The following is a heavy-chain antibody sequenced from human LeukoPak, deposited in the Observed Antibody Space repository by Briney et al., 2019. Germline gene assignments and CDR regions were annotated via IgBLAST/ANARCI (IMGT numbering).Heavy chain of an antibody. CDR2: INPKTGGT. Sequence: ASVKVSFKASGYTFTDSYMHWVRQARGQGLEWMGWINPKTGGTNYAQRFQGRVTMTRDTSIRTAYMELNSLRSDDTAVYYCARDGRLTIFVRGIITECCPPKNWGQGTLVSVSS. J-gene: IGHJ4*02. D-gene: IGHD3-10*01. V-gene: IGHV1-2*02. CDR1: GYTFTDSY. CDR3: ARDGRLTIFVRGIITECCPPKN.